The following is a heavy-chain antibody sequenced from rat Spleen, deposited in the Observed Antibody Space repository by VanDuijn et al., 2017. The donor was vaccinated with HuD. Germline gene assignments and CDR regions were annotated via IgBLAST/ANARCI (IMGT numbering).Heavy chain of an antibody. D-gene: IGHD1-11*01. V-gene: IGHV5-25*01. Sequence: EVQLVESGGGLVQPGRSLKLSCAASGFTFSNYDMAWVRQAPTKGLEWVASISPSGGSTYYRDSVKGRFTVSRDNAKSTLYLQMDSLRSEDTATYYCARHSRPTRGFDYWGQGVMVTVSS. CDR3: ARHSRPTRGFDY. CDR1: GFTFSNYD. CDR2: ISPSGGST. J-gene: IGHJ2*01.